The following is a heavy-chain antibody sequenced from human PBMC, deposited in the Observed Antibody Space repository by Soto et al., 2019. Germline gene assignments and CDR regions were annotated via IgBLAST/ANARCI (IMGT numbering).Heavy chain of an antibody. CDR2: MNPNTGNT. J-gene: IGHJ4*02. CDR3: ARRKERSGPYYLDS. Sequence: QVQLVQSGAEVQKPGASVRVSCQASGYTFISFDINWVRQATGQGLEWMGWMNPNTGNTGYEQKFQGRVTMTRNTSTGTAYMELSSLTSEDTAVYYCARRKERSGPYYLDSWGQGTLVTVSS. V-gene: IGHV1-8*01. CDR1: GYTFISFD. D-gene: IGHD6-25*01.